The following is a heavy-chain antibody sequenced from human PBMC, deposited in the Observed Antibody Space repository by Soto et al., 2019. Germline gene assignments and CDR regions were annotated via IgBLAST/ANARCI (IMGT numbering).Heavy chain of an antibody. CDR1: GYIFSNYY. Sequence: QVQLVQSGAEVKKPGASVKVSCKASGYIFSNYYIHWVRQAPGQGLEWMGIINPSGSSTRYAQKFQGRVTMTRDTSSSTVYMELSSLRFGDTAVYYCARDVGDSGSHWFDPWGQVSLVTVSS. J-gene: IGHJ5*02. V-gene: IGHV1-46*01. CDR2: INPSGSST. CDR3: ARDVGDSGSHWFDP. D-gene: IGHD1-26*01.